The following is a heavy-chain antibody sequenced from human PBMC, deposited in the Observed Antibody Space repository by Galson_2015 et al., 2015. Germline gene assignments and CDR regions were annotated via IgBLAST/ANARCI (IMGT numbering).Heavy chain of an antibody. Sequence: PALVKPTQTLTLTCTFSGFSLSSTGVAVAWVRQPPGKALEWLALLFWGDGKRYNPFLENRNTLTHDNSQNPVVLILTNMDPVDTATYFCAHHFKPYFDSGMDYMDVWGKGATVTVSS. CDR3: AHHFKPYFDSGMDYMDV. V-gene: IGHV2-5*02. CDR2: LFWGDGK. D-gene: IGHD3-10*01. J-gene: IGHJ6*03. CDR1: GFSLSSTGVA.